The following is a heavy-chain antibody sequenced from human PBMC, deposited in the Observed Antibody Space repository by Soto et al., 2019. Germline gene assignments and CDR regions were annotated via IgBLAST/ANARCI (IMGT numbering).Heavy chain of an antibody. V-gene: IGHV3-30-3*01. CDR3: ARDIAADGTTY. J-gene: IGHJ4*02. CDR2: ISYDGSNK. Sequence: QVQLVESGGGVVQPGRSLRLSCAASGFTFSSYAMHWVRQAPGKGLEWVAVISYDGSNKYYADSVKGRFTISRANSKNTLYLQMNGLRAEDTAVYYCARDIAADGTTYWGQGTLVTVSS. D-gene: IGHD6-13*01. CDR1: GFTFSSYA.